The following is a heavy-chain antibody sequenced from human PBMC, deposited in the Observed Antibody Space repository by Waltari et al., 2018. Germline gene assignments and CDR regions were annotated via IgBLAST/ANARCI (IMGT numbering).Heavy chain of an antibody. J-gene: IGHJ2*01. D-gene: IGHD2-2*01. CDR2: FDPEDGET. V-gene: IGHV1-24*01. CDR3: ASRGYCSSTSCYPIGDSGDWYFDL. CDR1: GYTLTELS. Sequence: QVQLVQSGAEVKKPGASVKVSCKVSGYTLTELSMHWVRQAPGKGLEWMGGFDPEDGETIYAQKFQGRVTMTEDTSTDTAYMELSSLRSEDTAVYYCASRGYCSSTSCYPIGDSGDWYFDLWGRGTLVTVSS.